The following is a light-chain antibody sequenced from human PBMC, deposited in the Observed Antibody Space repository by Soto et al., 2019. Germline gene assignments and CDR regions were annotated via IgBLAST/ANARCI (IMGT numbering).Light chain of an antibody. V-gene: IGLV3-21*04. J-gene: IGLJ3*02. CDR2: YAS. Sequence: SYVLTQPPSVSVAPGKTARITCGGNHIGSKSVHWYQQRPGQAPVLVIYYASDRPSGIPERFSGSNSGNTATLTISRVEAGDEADHYCQVWDTSSDPSWVFGGGTKLTVL. CDR1: HIGSKS. CDR3: QVWDTSSDPSWV.